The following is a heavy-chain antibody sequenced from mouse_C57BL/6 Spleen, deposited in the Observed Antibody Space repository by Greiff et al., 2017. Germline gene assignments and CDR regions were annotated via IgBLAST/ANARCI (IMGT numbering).Heavy chain of an antibody. CDR3: ARSTVVANWYFDG. Sequence: QVQLQQPGAELVKPGASVKLSCKASGYTFTSYWMHWVKQRPGQGLEWIGMIHPNSGSTNYNEKFKSKATLTVDKSSSTAYMQLSSLTSEDSAVYYCARSTVVANWYFDGWGTGTTVTVSS. J-gene: IGHJ1*03. D-gene: IGHD1-1*01. CDR1: GYTFTSYW. CDR2: IHPNSGST. V-gene: IGHV1-64*01.